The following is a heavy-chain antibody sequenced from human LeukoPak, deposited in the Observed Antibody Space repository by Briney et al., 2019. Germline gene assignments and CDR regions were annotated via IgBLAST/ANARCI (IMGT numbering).Heavy chain of an antibody. D-gene: IGHD2/OR15-2a*01. CDR1: GFTFSNYA. J-gene: IGHJ4*02. CDR3: AREQSSGNWRTSDY. Sequence: PGGSLRLSCTASGFTFSNYAFHWVRQAPGRGLEWEAVVLYDENNKHYVDSVKGRFTISRDNSKNTLYLQMNSLRAEDAAVYYCAREQSSGNWRTSDYWGQGTLVTVSS. V-gene: IGHV3-30-3*01. CDR2: VLYDENNK.